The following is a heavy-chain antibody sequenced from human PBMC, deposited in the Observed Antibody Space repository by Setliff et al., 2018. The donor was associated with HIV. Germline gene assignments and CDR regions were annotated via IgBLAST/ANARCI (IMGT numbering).Heavy chain of an antibody. CDR3: ARERVLETYYNFWSGSDHWFDP. V-gene: IGHV3-48*01. CDR2: SSPTSSSK. CDR1: GFSLGDFM. J-gene: IGHJ5*02. D-gene: IGHD3-3*01. Sequence: GGSLRLSCTASGFSLGDFMLTWVRQAPGKGLQWVSDSSPTSSSKLYAESVKGRFTISRDNAKNSLYLQMNSLRAEDTAVYYCARERVLETYYNFWSGSDHWFDPWGQGTLVTVSS.